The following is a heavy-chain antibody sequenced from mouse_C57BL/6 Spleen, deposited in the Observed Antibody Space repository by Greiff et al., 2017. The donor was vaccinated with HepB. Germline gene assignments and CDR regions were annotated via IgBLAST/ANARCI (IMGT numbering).Heavy chain of an antibody. J-gene: IGHJ4*01. D-gene: IGHD1-1*01. CDR3: ARDQVAYYYGSIYAYYYAMDY. CDR1: GYTFTGYW. V-gene: IGHV1-9*01. CDR2: ILPGSGST. Sequence: VQLQQSGAELMKPGASVKLSCKATGYTFTGYWIEWVKQRPGHGLEWIGEILPGSGSTNYNEKFKGKATFTADTSSNTAYMQLSSLTTEDSAIYYGARDQVAYYYGSIYAYYYAMDYWGQGTSVTVSS.